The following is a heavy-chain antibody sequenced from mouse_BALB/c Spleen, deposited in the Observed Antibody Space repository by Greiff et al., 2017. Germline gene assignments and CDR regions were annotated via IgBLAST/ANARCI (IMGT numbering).Heavy chain of an antibody. CDR2: IWGDGST. CDR1: GFSLTGYG. J-gene: IGHJ4*01. CDR3: ARAGGYYAMDY. V-gene: IGHV2-6-7*01. D-gene: IGHD1-1*02. Sequence: VQGVESGPGLVAPSQSLSITCTVSGFSLTGYGVNWVRQPPGKGLEWLGMIWGDGSTDYNSALKSRLSISKDNSKSQVFLKMNSLQTDDTARYYCARAGGYYAMDYWGQGTSVTVSS.